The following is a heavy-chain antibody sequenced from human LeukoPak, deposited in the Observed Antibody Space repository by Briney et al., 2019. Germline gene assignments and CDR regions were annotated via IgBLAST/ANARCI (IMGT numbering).Heavy chain of an antibody. CDR2: ISAYNGNT. J-gene: IGHJ4*02. D-gene: IGHD5-24*01. V-gene: IGHV1-18*01. CDR1: GSTVTDLS. Sequence: ASVKVSCKVSGSTVTDLSMHWVRQAPGGGLEWMGWISAYNGNTNYAQKLQGRVTMTTDTSTSTAYMELRSLRSDDTAVYYCARDLGRDGYNPGGYWGQGTLVTVSS. CDR3: ARDLGRDGYNPGGY.